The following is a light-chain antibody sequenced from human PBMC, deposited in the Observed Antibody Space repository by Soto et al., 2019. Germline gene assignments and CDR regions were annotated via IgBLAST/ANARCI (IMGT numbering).Light chain of an antibody. CDR3: QHYNSYSEA. Sequence: DIQMTQSPSTLSASVGDRVTITCRASQSIGYWLVWFQQKGGKAPKVXIYEASRLESGVPSRFSGSGAGTDFTLTISSLQPDDFATYYCQHYNSYSEAFGQGTKVDIK. CDR2: EAS. V-gene: IGKV1-5*03. CDR1: QSIGYW. J-gene: IGKJ1*01.